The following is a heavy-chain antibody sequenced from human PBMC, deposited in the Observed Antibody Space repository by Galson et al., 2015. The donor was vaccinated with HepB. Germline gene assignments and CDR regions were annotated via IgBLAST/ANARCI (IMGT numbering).Heavy chain of an antibody. CDR2: FYYSGSP. D-gene: IGHD4/OR15-4a*01. CDR1: GGSIRSYY. J-gene: IGHJ3*02. CDR3: ARVNYEEIFDI. V-gene: IGHV4-59*01. Sequence: ETLSLTCNVSGGSIRSYYRSWIRQPPGKGLEWIGYFYYSGSPNYNPSLKGRVTISVDTSKNQFSLKLSSVTAAGTAVYYCARVNYEEIFDIWGQGTLVTVSS.